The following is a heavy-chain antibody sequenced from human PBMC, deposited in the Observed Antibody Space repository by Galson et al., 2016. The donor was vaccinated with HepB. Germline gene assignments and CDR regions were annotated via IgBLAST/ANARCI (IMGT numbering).Heavy chain of an antibody. CDR3: AKNGESARRFGGNFDL. D-gene: IGHD6-6*01. CDR2: IYHSGNT. CDR1: GGSISSGGYY. V-gene: IGHV4-31*11. J-gene: IGHJ2*01. Sequence: TLSLTCAVSGGSISSGGYYWSWIRQHPGKGLEWIGYIYHSGNTHYNPSLNPSLKSRSTIPVDTSKNHFSLKLTSVTAADTAVYYCAKNGESARRFGGNFDLWGRGTLVTVSS.